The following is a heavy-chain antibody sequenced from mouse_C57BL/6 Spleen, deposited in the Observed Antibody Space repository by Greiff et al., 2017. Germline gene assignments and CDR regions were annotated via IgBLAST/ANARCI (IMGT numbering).Heavy chain of an antibody. D-gene: IGHD2-5*01. CDR2: IWRGGST. CDR1: GFSLTSYG. J-gene: IGHJ3*01. V-gene: IGHV2-2*01. Sequence: QVQLKESGPGLVQPSQSLSITCTVSGFSLTSYGVHWVRQSPGKGLEWLGVIWRGGSTDYHADVISRLSISKDNSKSQVFFKMNSLQADDTAIYYCARGYYSNSFAYWGQGTLVTVAA. CDR3: ARGYYSNSFAY.